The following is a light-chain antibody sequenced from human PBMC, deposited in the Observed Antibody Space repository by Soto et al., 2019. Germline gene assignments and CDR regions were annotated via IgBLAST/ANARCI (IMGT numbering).Light chain of an antibody. V-gene: IGLV2-14*03. Sequence: QSALTQPASVSGSPGQSITISCTGTSSDVGGYNYVSWYQQHPGKAPQLIIYDVANRPSGVSNRFSGSKSGNTASLTISGLQAEDEADYYCSSYTSSSTYVVFGGETKLTVL. J-gene: IGLJ2*01. CDR1: SSDVGGYNY. CDR2: DVA. CDR3: SSYTSSSTYVV.